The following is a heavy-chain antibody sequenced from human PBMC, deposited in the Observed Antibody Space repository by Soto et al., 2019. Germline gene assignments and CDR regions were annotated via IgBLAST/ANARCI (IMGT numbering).Heavy chain of an antibody. Sequence: GSLRLSCAASGFTFSSYAMHWVRQAPGKGLEWVAVISYDGSNKYYADSVKGRFTISRDNSKNTLYLQMNSLRAEDTAVYYCVVTMVRGAFDYWGQGTLVTVSS. CDR1: GFTFSSYA. CDR3: VVTMVRGAFDY. V-gene: IGHV3-30-3*01. D-gene: IGHD3-10*01. CDR2: ISYDGSNK. J-gene: IGHJ4*02.